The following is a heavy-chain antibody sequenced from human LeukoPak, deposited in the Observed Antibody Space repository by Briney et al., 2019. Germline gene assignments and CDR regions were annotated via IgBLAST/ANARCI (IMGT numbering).Heavy chain of an antibody. CDR2: IIPIFGTA. CDR3: ARDRRTLGELSLYHDY. CDR1: GGTFSRYT. V-gene: IGHV1-69*05. J-gene: IGHJ4*02. D-gene: IGHD3-16*02. Sequence: ASVKVSCKASGGTFSRYTISWVRHAPGPGLELMGGIIPIFGTANYAQKFQGRVTITTDESTSTAYMELSSLRSEDTAVYYCARDRRTLGELSLYHDYWGQGTLVTVSS.